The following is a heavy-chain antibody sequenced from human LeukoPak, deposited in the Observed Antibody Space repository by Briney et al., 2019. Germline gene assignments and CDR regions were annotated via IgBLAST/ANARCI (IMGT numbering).Heavy chain of an antibody. CDR3: ARDGSSRSFQH. CDR1: GGSISNYY. CDR2: IYDSGST. D-gene: IGHD6-13*01. Sequence: SETLSLTCTVSGGSISNYYWSWIRQPPGKGLEWIGYIYDSGSTNYNPSLKSRVTISVDTSKNQFSLKLSSVTAADTAVYYCARDGSSRSFQHWGQGTLVTVTS. V-gene: IGHV4-59*01. J-gene: IGHJ1*01.